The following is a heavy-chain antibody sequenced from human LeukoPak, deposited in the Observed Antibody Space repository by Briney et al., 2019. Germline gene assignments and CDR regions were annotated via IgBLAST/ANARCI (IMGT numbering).Heavy chain of an antibody. CDR1: GGTFSSYA. D-gene: IGHD3-10*01. CDR3: ARDSGTYYYGSGSYAALDY. CDR2: IIPIFGTA. Sequence: SVKVSCKASGGTFSSYAISWVRQAPRQGLEWMGRIIPIFGTANYAQKFQGRVTITTDESTSTAYMELSSLRSEDTAVYYCARDSGTYYYGSGSYAALDYWGQGTLVTVSS. J-gene: IGHJ4*02. V-gene: IGHV1-69*05.